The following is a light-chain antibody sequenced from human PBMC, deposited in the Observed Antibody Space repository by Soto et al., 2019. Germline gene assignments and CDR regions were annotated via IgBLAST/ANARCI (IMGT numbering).Light chain of an antibody. CDR1: SDINVGSYN. CDR2: YYSDSDK. V-gene: IGLV5-37*01. J-gene: IGLJ1*01. CDR3: MIWPSNAYV. Sequence: QSVLTQPPSSSASPGESARLTCTLPSDINVGSYNRYWYQQKPGSPPRYLLYYYSDSDKGQGSGVPSRFSGSKDASANTGILLISGLQSEDEADYYCMIWPSNAYVFGTGTKLTVL.